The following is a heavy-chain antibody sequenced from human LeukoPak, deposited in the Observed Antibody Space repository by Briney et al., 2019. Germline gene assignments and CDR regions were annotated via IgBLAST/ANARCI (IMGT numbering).Heavy chain of an antibody. V-gene: IGHV3-9*01. CDR1: GFTFDDYA. Sequence: GRSLRLSCAASGFTFDDYAMHWVRQAPGKGLEWVSGISWNSGSIGYADSVKGRFTISRDNAKNSLYLQMNSLRAEDTALYYCAKDTSLYCSSTSCYFDYWGQGTLVTVSS. J-gene: IGHJ4*02. D-gene: IGHD2-2*01. CDR2: ISWNSGSI. CDR3: AKDTSLYCSSTSCYFDY.